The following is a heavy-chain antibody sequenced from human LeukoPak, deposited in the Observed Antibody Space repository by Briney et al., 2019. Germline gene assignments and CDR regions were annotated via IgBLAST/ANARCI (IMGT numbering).Heavy chain of an antibody. CDR1: GFTFSSYW. J-gene: IGHJ4*02. V-gene: IGHV3-74*01. CDR3: ARDTFRDFWSGFNY. CDR2: INSDGSST. Sequence: GGSLRLSCAASGFTFSSYWMHWVRQAPGRGLVWVSRINSDGSSTSYADSVKGRFTISRDNAKNTLYLQMNSLRAKDTAVYYCARDTFRDFWSGFNYWGQGTLVTVSS. D-gene: IGHD3-3*01.